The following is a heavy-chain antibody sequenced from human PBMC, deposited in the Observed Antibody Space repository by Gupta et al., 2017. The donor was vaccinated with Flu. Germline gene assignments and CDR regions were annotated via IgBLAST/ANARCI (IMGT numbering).Heavy chain of an antibody. CDR3: TIQLPHGSTWSYAMDV. V-gene: IGHV1-69*06. CDR1: GGTLSSYA. J-gene: IGHJ6*02. D-gene: IGHD6-13*01. CDR2: IIPIFGTA. Sequence: QVQLVQSGAEVKKPGSSVKVSCKASGGTLSSYAIDWVRQAPGQGLEWMGGIIPIFGTANYAQKFQGRVTITADKSTSTTYMALNSLGSEDTAVYYCTIQLPHGSTWSYAMDVWGEGTTVTVSS.